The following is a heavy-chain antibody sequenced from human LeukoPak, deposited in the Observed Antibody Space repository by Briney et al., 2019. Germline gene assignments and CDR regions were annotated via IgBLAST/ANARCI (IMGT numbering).Heavy chain of an antibody. D-gene: IGHD6-13*01. CDR2: IYSGGST. CDR3: ARGWRSLSHKKQQLAYYFDY. J-gene: IGHJ4*02. V-gene: IGHV3-53*05. CDR1: GFTVSSNY. Sequence: GGSLRLSCAASGFTVSSNYMSWVRQAPGKGLEWVSVIYSGGSTYYADSVKGRFTISRDNSKSTLYLQMNSLRSEDTAVYYCARGWRSLSHKKQQLAYYFDYWGQGTLVTVSS.